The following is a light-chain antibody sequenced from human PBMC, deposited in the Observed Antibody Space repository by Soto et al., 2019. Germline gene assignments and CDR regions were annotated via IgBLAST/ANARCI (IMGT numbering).Light chain of an antibody. CDR1: QALSNY. V-gene: IGKV1-9*01. J-gene: IGKJ4*01. CDR3: QQLSRYPLT. Sequence: DIQLTQSPSFLSASVGDTVTITCRASQALSNYLAWYQQKQGKAPDLLMYSASTLQSEVPSRFRGSGSETEFSLTLRALQPEDFATYYCQQLSRYPLTFGLGTKVDIK. CDR2: SAS.